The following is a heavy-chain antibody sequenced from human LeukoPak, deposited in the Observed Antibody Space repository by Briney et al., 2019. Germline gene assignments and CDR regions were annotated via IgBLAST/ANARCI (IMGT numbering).Heavy chain of an antibody. J-gene: IGHJ6*03. V-gene: IGHV1-18*01. CDR2: ISAYNGNT. Sequence: ASVKVSCKASGYTFTSYGISWVRQAPGQGLEWMGWISAYNGNTNYAQKLQGRVTMTTDTSTSTAYMELRSLRSDDTAVYYCARTMIVVVPTAIVTTYYYYYMNVWGKGTTVTISS. D-gene: IGHD2-2*01. CDR1: GYTFTSYG. CDR3: ARTMIVVVPTAIVTTYYYYYMNV.